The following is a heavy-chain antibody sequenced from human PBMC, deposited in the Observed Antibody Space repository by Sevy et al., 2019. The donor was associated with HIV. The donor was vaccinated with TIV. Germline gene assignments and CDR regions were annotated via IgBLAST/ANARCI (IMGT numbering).Heavy chain of an antibody. CDR1: GFTFSSYG. V-gene: IGHV3-33*03. J-gene: IGHJ4*02. CDR3: AMNYYDSSGSSFFFDY. CDR2: ILYDGSNK. D-gene: IGHD3-22*01. Sequence: GGSLRLSCAASGFTFSSYGMHWVRQAPGKGLEWVAGILYDGSNKYYADSVKGRFTISRDNSKNTLSLQMNSLRAEDTAAYYCAMNYYDSSGSSFFFDYWGQGTLVTVSS.